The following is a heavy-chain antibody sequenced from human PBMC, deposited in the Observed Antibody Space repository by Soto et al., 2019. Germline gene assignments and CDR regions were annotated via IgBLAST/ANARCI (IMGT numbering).Heavy chain of an antibody. V-gene: IGHV1-69*13. CDR2: IIPIFGTA. Sequence: ASVKVSCKASGGTFSSYAISWVRQAPGQGLEWMGGIIPIFGTANYAQKFQGRVTITADESTSTAYMELSSLRSEDTAVYYCASFIRPDSSGYWGKFDPWGQGTLVTVS. CDR1: GGTFSSYA. J-gene: IGHJ5*02. D-gene: IGHD3-22*01. CDR3: ASFIRPDSSGYWGKFDP.